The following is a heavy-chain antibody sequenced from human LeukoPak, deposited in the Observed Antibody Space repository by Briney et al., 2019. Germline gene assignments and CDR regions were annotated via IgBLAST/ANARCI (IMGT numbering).Heavy chain of an antibody. D-gene: IGHD2-8*02. J-gene: IGHJ4*02. CDR1: GFTFSTYA. CDR2: IWYDGSNK. CDR3: ARGDCTGAYCRRRYLFDQ. Sequence: QPGRSLRLSCGASGFTFSTYAMHWVRQAPGKRLEWVAIIWYDGSNKYYADSVKGRFTISRDNSKNTLYLQMNNLRAEDTAVYFCARGDCTGAYCRRRYLFDQGGQGTLVTVSS. V-gene: IGHV3-33*01.